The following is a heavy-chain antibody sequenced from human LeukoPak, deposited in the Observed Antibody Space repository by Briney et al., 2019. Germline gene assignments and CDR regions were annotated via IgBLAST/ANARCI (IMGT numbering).Heavy chain of an antibody. D-gene: IGHD2-15*01. V-gene: IGHV3-20*04. CDR3: ARDLSNPYCSGGSCYSASDY. Sequence: PGGSLRLSCAASGFTFDDYGMSWVRQAPGKGLEWVSGINWNGGSTGYADSVKGRFTISRDNAKNSLYLQMNSLRAEDTALYYCARDLSNPYCSGGSCYSASDYWGQGTLVTVSP. J-gene: IGHJ4*02. CDR2: INWNGGST. CDR1: GFTFDDYG.